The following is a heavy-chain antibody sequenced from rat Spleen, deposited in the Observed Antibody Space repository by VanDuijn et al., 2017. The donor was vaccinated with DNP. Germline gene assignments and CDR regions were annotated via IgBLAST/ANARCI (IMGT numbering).Heavy chain of an antibody. D-gene: IGHD1-4*01. V-gene: IGHV3-3*01. CDR1: GYSITSCCR. Sequence: VQLQESGPGLVKPSQSLSLTCSVTGYSITSCCRWTWIRKFPGNKLEWMGSVNSAGSTNYNPSLKSRISITRDTSKNQFFLQVNSVTTEDTATYYCARWPGYNPPYAMDAWGQGTSVTVSS. J-gene: IGHJ4*01. CDR2: VNSAGST. CDR3: ARWPGYNPPYAMDA.